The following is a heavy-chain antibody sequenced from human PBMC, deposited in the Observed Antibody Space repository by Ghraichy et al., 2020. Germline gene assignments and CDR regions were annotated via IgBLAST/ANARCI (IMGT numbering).Heavy chain of an antibody. CDR1: GFTFSNAW. Sequence: GGSLRLSCAASGFTFSNAWMSWVRQAPGKGLEWVGRIKSKTDGGTTDYAAPVKGRFTISRDDSKNTLDLQMNSLRIEDTAVYYCTTREAGRPPHVFWGQGTLVTVSS. J-gene: IGHJ4*02. CDR2: IKSKTDGGTT. CDR3: TTREAGRPPHVF. D-gene: IGHD6-6*01. V-gene: IGHV3-15*01.